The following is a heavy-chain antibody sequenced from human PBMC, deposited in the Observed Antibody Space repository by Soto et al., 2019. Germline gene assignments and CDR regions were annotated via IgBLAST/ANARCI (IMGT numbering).Heavy chain of an antibody. CDR3: ARVCFGPDV. J-gene: IGHJ6*03. Sequence: EVQLVESGGGLVQPGGSLRLSCAASEFTFSGRSVHWVRQAPGKGLVWVSGIDKVGTDSTYADSVKGRFTSSRDNAKNTVYLQMTSLRVEDTAVYYFARVCFGPDVWGKGTTVTVAS. CDR2: IDKVGTDS. V-gene: IGHV3-74*01. CDR1: EFTFSGRS. D-gene: IGHD3-10*01.